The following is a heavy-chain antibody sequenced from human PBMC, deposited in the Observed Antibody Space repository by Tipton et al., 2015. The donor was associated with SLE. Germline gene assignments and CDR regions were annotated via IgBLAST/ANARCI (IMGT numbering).Heavy chain of an antibody. CDR1: GFTFSSYW. CDR2: IKKDGSEK. J-gene: IGHJ4*02. D-gene: IGHD6-19*01. Sequence: GSLRLSCAASGFTFSSYWMSWVRQAPGKGLEWVANIKKDGSEKYYVDSVKGRFTISRDNAKNSLYLQMNSLRVEDTAVYYCTLTALSIAVAGTGDDYWGQRTLVTVSS. CDR3: TLTALSIAVAGTGDDY. V-gene: IGHV3-7*03.